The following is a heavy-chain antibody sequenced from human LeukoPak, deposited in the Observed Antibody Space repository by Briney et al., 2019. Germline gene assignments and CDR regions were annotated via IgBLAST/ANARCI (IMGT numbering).Heavy chain of an antibody. CDR1: GYSFTTDD. V-gene: IGHV1-8*01. CDR2: MNPNSGNT. Sequence: ASVKVSCKASGYSFTTDDINWVRQASGRGLEWMGWMNPNSGNTGYAQKFQGRVTITRNTSISTAYMELSSLRSEDTAVYYCARGPVYMDVWGKGTTVTVSS. J-gene: IGHJ6*03. CDR3: ARGPVYMDV.